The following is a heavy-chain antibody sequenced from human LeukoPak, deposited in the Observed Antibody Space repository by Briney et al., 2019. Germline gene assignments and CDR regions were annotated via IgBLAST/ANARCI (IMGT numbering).Heavy chain of an antibody. CDR2: ISGSGGST. CDR3: AIVIGYYPLYYFDY. Sequence: GGSLRLSCAASGFTFSSYAMSWVRQAPGKGLEWVSAISGSGGSTYYADSVKGRFTISRDNSKNTLYLQMNSLRAEDTAVYYCAIVIGYYPLYYFDYWGQGTLVTVSS. CDR1: GFTFSSYA. D-gene: IGHD4-17*01. V-gene: IGHV3-23*01. J-gene: IGHJ4*02.